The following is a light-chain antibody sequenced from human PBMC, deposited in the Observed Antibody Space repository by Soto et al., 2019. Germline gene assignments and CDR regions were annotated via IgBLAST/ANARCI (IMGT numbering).Light chain of an antibody. Sequence: DVVMTQSPLSLPVTLGQPASISCRSSQSLLSSNGNTYLNWFQQRPGQSPSRLIYKVSNRDSGVQDSLSGSGSGTDFTLKISRVVAEDVGIYYCMQGSHWPPWTFGQGTKVEIK. CDR1: QSLLSSNGNTY. CDR3: MQGSHWPPWT. V-gene: IGKV2-30*01. J-gene: IGKJ1*01. CDR2: KVS.